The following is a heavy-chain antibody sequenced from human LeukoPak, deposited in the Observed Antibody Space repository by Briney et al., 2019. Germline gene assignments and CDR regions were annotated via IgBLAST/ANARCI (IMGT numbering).Heavy chain of an antibody. D-gene: IGHD3-22*01. CDR1: GXTFSNYG. CDR3: AKDYSDSSGYLDY. V-gene: IGHV3-30*18. CDR2: ISYDGSNK. Sequence: TGGSLRLSCAASGXTFSNYGMHWVRQAPGKGLEWVAVISYDGSNKYYADSVKGRFTLSRDNSKNTLYLQLNSLRAEDTAVYYCAKDYSDSSGYLDYWGQGTLVTVSS. J-gene: IGHJ4*02.